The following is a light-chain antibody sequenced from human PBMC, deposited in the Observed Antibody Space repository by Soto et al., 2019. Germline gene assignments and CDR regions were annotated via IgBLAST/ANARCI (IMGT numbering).Light chain of an antibody. Sequence: DIQRTQSPSTLSGSVGDRVTITCRASQTISSWLAWYRQRPGKAPKLLFYKASTLKSGVPSRFSGSGSGTEFTITISSLHPDDFATYYCQHYNSYSEAFGQGTKVDNK. CDR1: QTISSW. V-gene: IGKV1-5*03. CDR3: QHYNSYSEA. J-gene: IGKJ1*01. CDR2: KAS.